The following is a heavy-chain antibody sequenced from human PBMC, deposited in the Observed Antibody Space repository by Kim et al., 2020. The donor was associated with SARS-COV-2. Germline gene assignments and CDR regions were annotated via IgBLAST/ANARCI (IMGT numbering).Heavy chain of an antibody. CDR1: GYTFTSYD. CDR3: ARGGRLFGRRIAAAANPYYYYGMDV. Sequence: ASVKVSCKASGYTFTSYDINWVRQATGQGLEWMGWMNPNSGNTGYAQKFQGRVTMTRNTSISTAYMELSSLRSEDTAVYYCARGGRLFGRRIAAAANPYYYYGMDVWGQGTTVTVSS. J-gene: IGHJ6*02. V-gene: IGHV1-8*01. D-gene: IGHD6-13*01. CDR2: MNPNSGNT.